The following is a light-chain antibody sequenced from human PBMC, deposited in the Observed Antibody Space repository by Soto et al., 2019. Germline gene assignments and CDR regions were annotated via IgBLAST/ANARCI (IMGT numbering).Light chain of an antibody. Sequence: IQLPQSPPPLSGSVGDRVTITCRASQTISSWLAWYQQKPGKAPKLLIYKASTLKSGVPSRFSGSGSGTEFTLTISSLQPDDFATYYCQHYNSYSEAFGQGTKVDIK. CDR2: KAS. CDR1: QTISSW. V-gene: IGKV1-5*03. J-gene: IGKJ1*01. CDR3: QHYNSYSEA.